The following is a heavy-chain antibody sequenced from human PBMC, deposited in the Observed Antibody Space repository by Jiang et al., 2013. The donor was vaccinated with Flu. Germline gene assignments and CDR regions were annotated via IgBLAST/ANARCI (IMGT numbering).Heavy chain of an antibody. CDR1: GFTFSDYY. V-gene: IGHV3-11*01. CDR2: ISSSGSTI. J-gene: IGHJ4*02. Sequence: GSRRDSPRAASGFTFSDYYMSWIRQAPGKGLEWVSYISSSGSTIYYADSVKGRFTISRDNAKNSLYLQMNSLRAEDTAVYYCARDARVWELPDVGFDYWGQGTLVTV. CDR3: ARDARVWELPDVGFDY. D-gene: IGHD1-26*01.